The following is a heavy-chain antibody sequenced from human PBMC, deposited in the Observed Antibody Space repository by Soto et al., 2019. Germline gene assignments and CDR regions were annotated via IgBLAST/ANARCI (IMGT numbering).Heavy chain of an antibody. D-gene: IGHD3-10*01. CDR2: ISSSSSYI. V-gene: IGHV3-21*01. CDR1: GVTFSSYS. Sequence: EVQLVESGGGLVKPGGSLRLSCAASGVTFSSYSMNWVRQAPGKGLEWVSTISSSSSYIYYGDSVKGRFTISRDNAKNSLYLQMNSLRAEHTAVYYCARGLPDGSGQYCDYWGQGTLVTVSS. CDR3: ARGLPDGSGQYCDY. J-gene: IGHJ4*02.